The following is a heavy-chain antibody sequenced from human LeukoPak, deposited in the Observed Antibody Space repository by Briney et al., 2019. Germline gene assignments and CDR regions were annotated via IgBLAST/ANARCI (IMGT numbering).Heavy chain of an antibody. J-gene: IGHJ4*02. D-gene: IGHD3/OR15-3a*01. V-gene: IGHV3-23*01. Sequence: PGGSLRLSCAASGFTFSSYVMSWVRQAPGKGLEWVSGISGSGGGTYYADSVKGRFTISRDNSQNTLYLQMNSLGADDTAIYYCARGRIGPDYWGQGTLVTVSS. CDR1: GFTFSSYV. CDR3: ARGRIGPDY. CDR2: ISGSGGGT.